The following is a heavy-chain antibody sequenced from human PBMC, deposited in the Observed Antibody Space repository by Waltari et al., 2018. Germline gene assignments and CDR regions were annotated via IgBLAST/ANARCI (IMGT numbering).Heavy chain of an antibody. CDR3: ATKRESSASGFDY. CDR1: GGSISSSSYY. Sequence: QLQLQESGPGLVKPSETLSFTCTVSGGSISSSSYYWGWIRQPPGKGLEGIGSIYYSGGTSYNPSLKSRVTISVYTSKNQFSLKLSSVTAADTAVYYCATKRESSASGFDYWGQGTLVTVSS. J-gene: IGHJ4*02. CDR2: IYYSGGT. D-gene: IGHD6-19*01. V-gene: IGHV4-39*01.